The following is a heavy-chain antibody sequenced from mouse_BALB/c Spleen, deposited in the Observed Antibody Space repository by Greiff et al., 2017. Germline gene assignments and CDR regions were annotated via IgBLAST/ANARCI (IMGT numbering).Heavy chain of an antibody. Sequence: QVQRKESGPGLVAPSQSLSITCTVSGFSLTSYGVHWVRQPPGKGLEWLGVIWAGGSTNYNSALMSRLSISKDNSKSQVFLKMNSLQTDDTAMYYCARDRGLAYWGQGTLVTVSA. V-gene: IGHV2-9*02. CDR1: GFSLTSYG. J-gene: IGHJ3*01. CDR3: ARDRGLAY. CDR2: IWAGGST. D-gene: IGHD3-1*01.